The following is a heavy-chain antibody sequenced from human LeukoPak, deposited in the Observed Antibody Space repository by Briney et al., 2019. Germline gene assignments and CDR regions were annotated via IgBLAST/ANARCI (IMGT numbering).Heavy chain of an antibody. CDR2: INPNSGGT. J-gene: IGHJ3*02. D-gene: IGHD1-26*01. V-gene: IGHV1-2*02. CDR3: GGGMYSGSYPTPFDAFDI. CDR1: GYTFTGYY. Sequence: ASVKVSCKASGYTFTGYYMHWVRQAPGQGLEWMGWINPNSGGTNYAQKFQGRVTMTRDMSTSTVYMELSSLRSEDTAVYYCGGGMYSGSYPTPFDAFDIWGQGTMVTVSS.